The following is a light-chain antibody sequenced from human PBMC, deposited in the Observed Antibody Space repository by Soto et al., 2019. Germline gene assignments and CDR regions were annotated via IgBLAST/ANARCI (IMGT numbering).Light chain of an antibody. V-gene: IGLV1-44*01. Sequence: QSVLTQPPAASGTLGQRVTISCSGSSSNIGSNTVNWYQQLPGTAPKLLIYSNDQRPSGVPDRFSGSKSGTSASLAISGLQSEDEADYYCAAWDGSLNGYVFGTGTKVTVL. J-gene: IGLJ1*01. CDR2: SND. CDR1: SSNIGSNT. CDR3: AAWDGSLNGYV.